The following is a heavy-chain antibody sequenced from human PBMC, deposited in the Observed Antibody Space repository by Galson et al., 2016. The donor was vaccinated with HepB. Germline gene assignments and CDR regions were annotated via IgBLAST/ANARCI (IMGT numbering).Heavy chain of an antibody. V-gene: IGHV1-18*01. J-gene: IGHJ6*02. CDR3: ARGAFRTISDCSVQHSYYNKGMDV. Sequence: SCKASGYTFSAYGINWVRQAPGQGPEWMGWISVANGNDVYAQSLQGRVTMTTDTSTNTAYMELRSLTSDDTAVYFFARGAFRTISDCSVQHSYYNKGMDVWGQGTTVIVSS. D-gene: IGHD2-21*02. CDR2: ISVANGND. CDR1: GYTFSAYG.